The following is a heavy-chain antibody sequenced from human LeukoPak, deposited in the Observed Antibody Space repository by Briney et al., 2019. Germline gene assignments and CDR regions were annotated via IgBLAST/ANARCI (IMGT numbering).Heavy chain of an antibody. V-gene: IGHV3-30*02. CDR3: ARSRRRELLRTYFDY. Sequence: PGGSLRLSCAASGFTFSSYGMHWVRQAPGKGLEWVAFIRYDGSNKYYADSVKGRFTISRDNSKNTLYLQMNSLRAEDTAVYYCARSRRRELLRTYFDYWGQGALVTVSS. CDR2: IRYDGSNK. J-gene: IGHJ4*02. CDR1: GFTFSSYG. D-gene: IGHD1-26*01.